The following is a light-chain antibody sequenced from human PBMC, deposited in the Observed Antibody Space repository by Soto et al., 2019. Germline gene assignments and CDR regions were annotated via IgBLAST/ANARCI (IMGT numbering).Light chain of an antibody. Sequence: QSALTQPASVSGSPGQSITISCTGTSSDVGGYNYVSWYQQHPGKAPKLMIYEVRNRPSGVSNRFSGSKSGNTASLTISGLQAEDEADYYCSSYTSSRTLVFGGGTMLTVL. CDR2: EVR. J-gene: IGLJ3*02. V-gene: IGLV2-14*01. CDR3: SSYTSSRTLV. CDR1: SSDVGGYNY.